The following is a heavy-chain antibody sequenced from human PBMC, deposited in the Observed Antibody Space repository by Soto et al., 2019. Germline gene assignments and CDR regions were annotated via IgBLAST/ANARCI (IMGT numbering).Heavy chain of an antibody. CDR1: GFSLSTSGVG. CDR3: AHTRVDIAVAGPPEVYDAFDI. Sequence: SGPTLVKPTQTLTLTCTFSGFSLSTSGVGVGWIRQPPGKALEWLALIYWDDDKRYSPSLKSRLTITKDTSKNQVVLTMTNMDPVDTATYYCAHTRVDIAVAGPPEVYDAFDIWGQGTMVTVSS. D-gene: IGHD6-19*01. V-gene: IGHV2-5*02. J-gene: IGHJ3*02. CDR2: IYWDDDK.